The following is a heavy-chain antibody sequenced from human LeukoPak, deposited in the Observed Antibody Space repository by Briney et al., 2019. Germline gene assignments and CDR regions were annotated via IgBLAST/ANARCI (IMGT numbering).Heavy chain of an antibody. CDR3: ASEHVAVPGEN. V-gene: IGHV3-7*01. D-gene: IGHD6-19*01. Sequence: GRSLRLSCAASGFTFIRYWMSWVRQAPGKGLEWVANIKQDGSEKYYVDSVKGRFTISRDNAKNSLYLQMNSLRDEDTAVYYCASEHVAVPGENWGQGTLVTVSS. CDR2: IKQDGSEK. J-gene: IGHJ4*02. CDR1: GFTFIRYW.